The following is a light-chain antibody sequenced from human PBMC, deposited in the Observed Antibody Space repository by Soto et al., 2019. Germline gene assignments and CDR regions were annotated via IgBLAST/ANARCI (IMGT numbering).Light chain of an antibody. CDR2: AAS. CDR3: LPHNSLPYT. V-gene: IGKV1-17*01. Sequence: DIQMTQSPSSLSASVGDRVTITCRASQGIRIYLGWYQQKPGKAPKRLIYAASGLQSGVPSRFSGSGSRTEFALPISSRQPEDVATYYCLPHNSLPYTFGQGTRLEIK. CDR1: QGIRIY. J-gene: IGKJ2*01.